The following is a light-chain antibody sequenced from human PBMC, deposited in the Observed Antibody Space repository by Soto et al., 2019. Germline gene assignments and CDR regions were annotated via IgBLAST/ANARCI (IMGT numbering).Light chain of an antibody. CDR3: QQYSNWPS. V-gene: IGKV3-15*01. J-gene: IGKJ1*01. CDR2: GAS. Sequence: EIVMTQSSATLSVCPGERATLSFRASQSIGRNLAWYQHKPGQAPRLLIYGASTRATGIPVRFSGSGSGTEFTLTISSLQSEDFAVYYCQQYSNWPSFGQGTKVDI. CDR1: QSIGRN.